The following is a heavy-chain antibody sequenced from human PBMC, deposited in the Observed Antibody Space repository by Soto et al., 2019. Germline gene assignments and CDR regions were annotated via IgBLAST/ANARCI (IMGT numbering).Heavy chain of an antibody. V-gene: IGHV3-15*01. J-gene: IGHJ5*02. CDR3: ARAAAGTGWFDP. D-gene: IGHD6-13*01. Sequence: EVQLVESGGGLVKPGGSLRLSCAASGFTFNNAWMSWVRQAPGKGLEWVGRIKSKTDGGTTDYAAPVKGRFTISRDNAKNSLYLQMNSLRAEDTAVYYCARAAAGTGWFDPWGQGTLVTVSS. CDR1: GFTFNNAW. CDR2: IKSKTDGGTT.